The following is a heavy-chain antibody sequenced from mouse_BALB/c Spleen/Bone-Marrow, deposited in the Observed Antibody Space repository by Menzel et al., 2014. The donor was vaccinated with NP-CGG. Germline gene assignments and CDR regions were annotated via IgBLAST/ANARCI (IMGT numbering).Heavy chain of an antibody. CDR3: ARVYGWYFDV. J-gene: IGHJ1*01. D-gene: IGHD1-1*01. V-gene: IGHV5-6-3*01. Sequence: EVQLVESGGGLVPPGGSPKLSCVASGFTFSSYGMSWVRQTPDKRLELVATINNNGGSTYYPDSVKGQFTISRDNAKNTLDLEMSSLKSEDTAMYYRARVYGWYFDVWGAGTTGSVS. CDR1: GFTFSSYG. CDR2: INNNGGST.